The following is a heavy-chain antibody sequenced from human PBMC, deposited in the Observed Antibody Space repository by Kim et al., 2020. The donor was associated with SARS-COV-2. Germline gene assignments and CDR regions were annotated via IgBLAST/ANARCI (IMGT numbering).Heavy chain of an antibody. CDR2: IKQDGNEK. D-gene: IGHD2-21*02. Sequence: GGSLRLSCATWRFTFTNYWMAWVRRPPGKGLEWLANIKQDGNEKYYVDSVRGRFTISRDNAQRSLFLQMASLRGEDTAMYYCARGGTASTAMSFQDWGQGTMVIVSS. CDR1: RFTFTNYW. CDR3: ARGGTASTAMSFQD. V-gene: IGHV3-7*03. J-gene: IGHJ3*01.